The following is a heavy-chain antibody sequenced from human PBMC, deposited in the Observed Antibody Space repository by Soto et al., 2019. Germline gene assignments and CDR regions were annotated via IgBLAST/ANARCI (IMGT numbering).Heavy chain of an antibody. CDR1: GGSVSSGSYY. CDR3: ARLCSSPRYYYYXMDG. J-gene: IGHJ6*02. V-gene: IGHV4-61*01. CDR2: IYYSGST. Sequence: SETLSLTCTVSGGSVSSGSYYWSWIRQPPGKGLEWIGYIYYSGSTNYNPSLKSRVTISVDTSKNQFSLKLSSVTAADTAVYYCARLCSSPRYYYYXMDGWGQGTTVTVSS. D-gene: IGHD6-6*01.